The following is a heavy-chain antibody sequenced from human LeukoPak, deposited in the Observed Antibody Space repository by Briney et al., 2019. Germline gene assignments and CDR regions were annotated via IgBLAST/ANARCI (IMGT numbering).Heavy chain of an antibody. CDR3: AGGVYYGSGSYPYYYYYGMDV. CDR2: INHSGST. J-gene: IGHJ6*02. V-gene: IGHV4-34*01. Sequence: PSETLSLTCAVYGGSFSGYYWSWIRQPPGKGLEWIGEINHSGSTNYNPPLKSRVTISVDTSKNQFSLKLSSVTAADTAVYYCAGGVYYGSGSYPYYYYYGMDVWGQGTTVTVSS. D-gene: IGHD3-10*01. CDR1: GGSFSGYY.